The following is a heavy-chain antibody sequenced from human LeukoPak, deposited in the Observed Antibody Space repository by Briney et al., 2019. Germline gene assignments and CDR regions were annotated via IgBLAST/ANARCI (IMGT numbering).Heavy chain of an antibody. V-gene: IGHV3-30-3*01. CDR1: GFTFSSYA. CDR2: ISYDGSNK. CDR3: ARTPFQH. J-gene: IGHJ1*01. Sequence: GRSLRLSCAASGFTFSSYAMHWVRQAPGKGLEWVAVISYDGSNKYYAGSVKGRFTISRDNSKNTLYLQMNSLRAEDTAVYYCARTPFQHWGQGTLVTVSS.